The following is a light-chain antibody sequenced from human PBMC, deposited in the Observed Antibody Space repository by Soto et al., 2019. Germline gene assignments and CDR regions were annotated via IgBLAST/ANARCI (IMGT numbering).Light chain of an antibody. CDR3: QHYASSPRT. J-gene: IGKJ2*01. Sequence: EIVLTQSPGTLSLSPGERATLSCGASQTVNNNYLAWYQQKPGQAPRLLIYGASSRATGIPDRFSGSGSGTDFTLTISRLDPEDFAVYYCQHYASSPRTFGQGTKLEIK. CDR2: GAS. CDR1: QTVNNNY. V-gene: IGKV3-20*01.